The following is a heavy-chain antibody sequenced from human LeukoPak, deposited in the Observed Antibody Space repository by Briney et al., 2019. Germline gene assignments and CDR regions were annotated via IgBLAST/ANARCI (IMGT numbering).Heavy chain of an antibody. CDR1: GFTFSTYW. CDR3: AKVRTRDGYNYRYYGMDV. V-gene: IGHV3-23*01. Sequence: GGSLRLSCAASGFTFSTYWMSWVRQAPGKGLEWVSAISGSGGSTYYADSVKGRFTISRDNSKNTLYLQMNSLRAEDTAVYYCAKVRTRDGYNYRYYGMDVWGQGTTVTVSS. J-gene: IGHJ6*02. D-gene: IGHD5-24*01. CDR2: ISGSGGST.